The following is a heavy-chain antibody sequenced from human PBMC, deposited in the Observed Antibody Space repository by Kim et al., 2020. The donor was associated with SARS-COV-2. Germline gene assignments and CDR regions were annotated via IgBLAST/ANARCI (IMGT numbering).Heavy chain of an antibody. V-gene: IGHV3-11*05. CDR2: ISSSGSYT. Sequence: GGSLRLSCEASGINFSDYYMSWICQAPGKGLEWVSYISSSGSYTKYADSLKGRFTISRDNAENSLYLEMNSLSADDTAVYYCARVPVGASSWYYFDSWGQGTLVTVSS. D-gene: IGHD6-13*01. CDR1: GINFSDYY. CDR3: ARVPVGASSWYYFDS. J-gene: IGHJ4*02.